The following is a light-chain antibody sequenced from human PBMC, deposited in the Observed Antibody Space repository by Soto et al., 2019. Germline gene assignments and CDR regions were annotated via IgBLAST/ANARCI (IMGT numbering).Light chain of an antibody. J-gene: IGKJ5*01. CDR3: QQYNNWSLT. Sequence: EILMTQSPSTPSVSPGERATLSCRASQSVSSYLAWYQQKPGQAPRLLIYGASTMQTGIPARFSGSGSGTDFTLTISSLQSEDFAVYYCQQYNNWSLTFGQGTRLEIK. V-gene: IGKV3-15*01. CDR1: QSVSSY. CDR2: GAS.